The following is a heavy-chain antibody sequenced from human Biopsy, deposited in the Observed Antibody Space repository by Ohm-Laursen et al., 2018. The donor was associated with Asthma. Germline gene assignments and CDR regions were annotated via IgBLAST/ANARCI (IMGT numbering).Heavy chain of an antibody. CDR2: INSVFGTT. Sequence: ASEKVSCKSLGGTFNTYVIGWVRQAPAQGLEWMGGINSVFGTTTYPQKFQDRVTITADDSTSTVYVELSSLRSEATAVYYCARKAGSCISRTCYSLDFWGQGTLVTVSS. D-gene: IGHD2-2*01. V-gene: IGHV1-69*13. CDR3: ARKAGSCISRTCYSLDF. CDR1: GGTFNTYV. J-gene: IGHJ4*02.